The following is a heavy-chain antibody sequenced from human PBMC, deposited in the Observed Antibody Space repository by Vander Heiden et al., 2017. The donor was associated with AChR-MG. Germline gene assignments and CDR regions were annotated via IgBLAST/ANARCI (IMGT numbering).Heavy chain of an antibody. Sequence: QVQLQPWGAGLLTPSETLSLPCAVYGGTLSGYYCSLIRQPPGKGLEWIGEIDHSGSTNYNPSLKSRVTMSVDTSKNQFSLKVRSVTAADTAIYYCARDDGPYGMDVWGQGTTVTVSS. CDR3: ARDDGPYGMDV. D-gene: IGHD3-3*01. CDR2: IDHSGST. CDR1: GGTLSGYY. J-gene: IGHJ6*02. V-gene: IGHV4-34*02.